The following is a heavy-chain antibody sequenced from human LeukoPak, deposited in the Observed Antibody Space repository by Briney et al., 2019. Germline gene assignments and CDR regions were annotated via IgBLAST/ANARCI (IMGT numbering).Heavy chain of an antibody. Sequence: GGSLRLSCAASGFTFSSYSMNWVSQAQGKGMEWVSYISSSSSTISYADFVKGRFTISRDNAKSSLYLQMNSLRAEDTAVYYCARDRGYCSGGSCPYYYYMDVWGKGTTVTVSS. CDR2: ISSSSSTI. J-gene: IGHJ6*03. V-gene: IGHV3-48*01. CDR3: ARDRGYCSGGSCPYYYYMDV. CDR1: GFTFSSYS. D-gene: IGHD2-15*01.